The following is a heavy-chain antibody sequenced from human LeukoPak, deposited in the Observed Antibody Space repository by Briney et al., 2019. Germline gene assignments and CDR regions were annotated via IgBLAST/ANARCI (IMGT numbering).Heavy chain of an antibody. CDR1: GFTFSSYG. D-gene: IGHD6-13*01. V-gene: IGHV3-33*01. CDR3: ATLSDSSSWVDY. Sequence: GGSLRLSCAASGFTFSSYGMHWVRQAPGKGLEWVAVIWYDGSNKYYADSVKGRFTISRDNSKDTLYLQMNSLRAEDTAVYYCATLSDSSSWVDYWGQGTLVTVSS. CDR2: IWYDGSNK. J-gene: IGHJ4*02.